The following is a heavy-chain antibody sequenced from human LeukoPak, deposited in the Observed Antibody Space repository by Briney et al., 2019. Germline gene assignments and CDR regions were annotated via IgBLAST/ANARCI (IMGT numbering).Heavy chain of an antibody. V-gene: IGHV3-30*18. J-gene: IGHJ6*04. CDR2: ISYDGSKK. CDR1: GFTFSSYG. D-gene: IGHD2-2*01. Sequence: GGSLRLSCAASGFTFSSYGMQGVRQAPGRGVEGVAVISYDGSKKYYADSVKGGFTISTDNSNNPLYLQMNSLRADDTAVYYCAKDREDIVVVPAAKGDYYYGMDVWGKGTTVTVSS. CDR3: AKDREDIVVVPAAKGDYYYGMDV.